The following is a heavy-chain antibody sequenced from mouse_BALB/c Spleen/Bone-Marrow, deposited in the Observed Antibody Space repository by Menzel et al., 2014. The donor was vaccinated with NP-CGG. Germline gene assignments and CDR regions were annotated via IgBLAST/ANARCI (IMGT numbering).Heavy chain of an antibody. CDR3: ARNSNWWFAD. CDR1: GYAFTNYL. V-gene: IGHV1-54*01. J-gene: IGHJ3*01. Sequence: QVPQPLSETGIASPGTSVTVSYQASGYAFTNYLIEWVKQRPGQGLEWIGVINPGSGGTNYNEKFKGKATLTADKSSSTAYMQLSSLTSDDSAVYFCARNSNWWFADRRQLPLVPV. CDR2: INPGSGGT.